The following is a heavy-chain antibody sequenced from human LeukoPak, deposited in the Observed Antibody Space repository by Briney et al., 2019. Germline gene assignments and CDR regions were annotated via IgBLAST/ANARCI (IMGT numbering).Heavy chain of an antibody. V-gene: IGHV3-23*01. D-gene: IGHD4-23*01. CDR3: AKRPGDYGGKYFDY. CDR2: ISGSGGST. Sequence: GGSLRLSCAASGFTFSSYAMSWVRQAPGKGLEWVSAISGSGGSTYYADSVKGRFAISRDNSKNTLYLQMNSLRAEDTAVYYCAKRPGDYGGKYFDYWGQGTLVTVSS. J-gene: IGHJ4*02. CDR1: GFTFSSYA.